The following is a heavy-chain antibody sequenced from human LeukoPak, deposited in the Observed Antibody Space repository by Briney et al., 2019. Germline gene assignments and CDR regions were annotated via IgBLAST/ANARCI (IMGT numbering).Heavy chain of an antibody. V-gene: IGHV3-33*01. CDR1: GFTFKSYG. CDR2: MWCDGSYQ. D-gene: IGHD3-10*02. Sequence: GGSLRLSCAASGFTFKSYGMQWVRQAPGKGLEWVAVMWCDGSYQSYADSLKGRFTISRDNFKNTLYLQMNSLRVEDTAVYYCARETMYALDIWGQGTMVTVSS. J-gene: IGHJ3*02. CDR3: ARETMYALDI.